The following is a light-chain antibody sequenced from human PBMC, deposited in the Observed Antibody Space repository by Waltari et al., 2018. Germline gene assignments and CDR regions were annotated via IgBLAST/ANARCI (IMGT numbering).Light chain of an antibody. CDR2: DVN. Sequence: QSALTQPASVSGSPGQSITISCTGTTSDIGAYNYVFWYQQYPGTAPKLIIYDVNSRPSGISVRFSGSKSGNTASLTISGLQAEDEADYYCSAHSASSTHVLFGGGTKLTVL. V-gene: IGLV2-14*03. CDR3: SAHSASSTHVL. J-gene: IGLJ2*01. CDR1: TSDIGAYNY.